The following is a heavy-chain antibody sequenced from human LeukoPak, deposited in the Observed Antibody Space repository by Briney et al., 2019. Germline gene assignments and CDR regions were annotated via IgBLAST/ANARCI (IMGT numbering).Heavy chain of an antibody. CDR1: GFIFSSYT. V-gene: IGHV3-21*01. J-gene: IGHJ4*02. Sequence: GGSLRLSCAASGFIFSSYTMNWVRQAPGEGLEWVSSISSSSSFIYYADSVKGRFTSSRDNAKDSLYLQMNSLRAEDTAVYYCARDSRPYCSGGNCYSGYWGQGTLVTVSS. CDR3: ARDSRPYCSGGNCYSGY. CDR2: ISSSSSFI. D-gene: IGHD2-15*01.